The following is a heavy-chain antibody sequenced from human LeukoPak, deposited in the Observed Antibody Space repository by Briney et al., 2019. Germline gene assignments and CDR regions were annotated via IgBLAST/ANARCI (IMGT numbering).Heavy chain of an antibody. V-gene: IGHV4-61*01. D-gene: IGHD6-13*01. CDR3: ASRISSSWSYFDY. J-gene: IGHJ4*02. CDR1: GGSVSSGSYY. CDR2: IYYSGST. Sequence: KPSETLSLTCTVSGGSVSSGSYYWSWIRQPPGKGLEWIGYIYYSGSTNYNPSLKSRVTISVDTSKNQFSLKLSSVTAADTAVYYCASRISSSWSYFDYWGQGTLVTVSS.